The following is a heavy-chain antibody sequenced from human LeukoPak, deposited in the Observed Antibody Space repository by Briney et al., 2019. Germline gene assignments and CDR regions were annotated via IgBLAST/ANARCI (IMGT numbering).Heavy chain of an antibody. Sequence: GGSLRLSCSASGFTFSSCAMHWVRQAPGKGLEYVSAISSNGGSTYYADSVKGRFTISRDNSKNTLYLQMSSLRAEDTAVYYCVKGREYYDFWSGLEYGMDVWGQGTTVTVSS. J-gene: IGHJ6*02. CDR3: VKGREYYDFWSGLEYGMDV. CDR2: ISSNGGST. CDR1: GFTFSSCA. V-gene: IGHV3-64D*06. D-gene: IGHD3-3*01.